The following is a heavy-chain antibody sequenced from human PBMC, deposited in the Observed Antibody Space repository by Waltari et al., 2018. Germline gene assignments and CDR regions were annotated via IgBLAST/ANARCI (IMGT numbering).Heavy chain of an antibody. CDR2: IKQDGSEK. J-gene: IGHJ5*02. CDR1: AFTFSSYW. Sequence: EVQLVESGGGLVQPGGSLRPFSAASAFTFSSYWMSWVRQAPGKGLEWVANIKQDGSEKYYVDSVKGRFTISRDNAKNSLYLQMNSLRAEDTAVYYCARGGYGSGRGNWFDPWGQGTLVTVSS. CDR3: ARGGYGSGRGNWFDP. D-gene: IGHD2-15*01. V-gene: IGHV3-7*01.